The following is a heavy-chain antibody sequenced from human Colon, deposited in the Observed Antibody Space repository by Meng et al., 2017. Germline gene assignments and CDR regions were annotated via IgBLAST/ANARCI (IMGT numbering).Heavy chain of an antibody. CDR3: VVRFGELLSGNWFDP. CDR2: IYYSGST. V-gene: IGHV4-39*06. Sequence: RRKLRESAPGRGEQSGTLSLTRMVSGGYISSSRYYWGWIRQPPGKGLEWIGSIYYSGSTYYNPSLKSRVTISVDTSKNQFSLKLSSVTATDTAVYYCVVRFGELLSGNWFDPWGQGTLVTVSS. CDR1: GGYISSSRYY. D-gene: IGHD3-10*01. J-gene: IGHJ5*02.